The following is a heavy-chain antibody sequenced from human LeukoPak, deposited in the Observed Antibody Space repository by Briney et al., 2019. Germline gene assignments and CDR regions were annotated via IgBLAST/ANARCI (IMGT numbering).Heavy chain of an antibody. CDR2: INHSVST. D-gene: IGHD6-19*01. V-gene: IGHV4-34*01. CDR3: ARDEYSSGWYAY. CDR1: GGSFSGYY. J-gene: IGHJ4*02. Sequence: PSETLSLTCAVYGGSFSGYYWSWIRQPPGKGLEWIGEINHSVSTNYNPSLKSRVTISVDTSKNQFSLKLSSVTAADTAVYYCARDEYSSGWYAYWGEGTLVTVSS.